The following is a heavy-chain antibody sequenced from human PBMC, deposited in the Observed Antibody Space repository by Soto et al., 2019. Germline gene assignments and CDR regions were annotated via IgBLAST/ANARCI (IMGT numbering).Heavy chain of an antibody. J-gene: IGHJ4*02. CDR2: IWYDGSNK. CDR1: GFTFSSYG. CDR3: ARDRGGSYYSGPFDY. V-gene: IGHV3-33*01. Sequence: GGSLRLSCAASGFTFSSYGMHWVRQAPGKGLEWVAVIWYDGSNKYYADSVKGRFTISRDNSKNTLYLQMNSLRAEDTAVYYCARDRGGSYYSGPFDYWGQGTLVTVSS. D-gene: IGHD1-26*01.